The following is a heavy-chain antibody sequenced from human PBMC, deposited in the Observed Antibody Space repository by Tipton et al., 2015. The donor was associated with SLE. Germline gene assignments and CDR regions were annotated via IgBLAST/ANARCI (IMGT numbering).Heavy chain of an antibody. J-gene: IGHJ4*02. V-gene: IGHV4-34*01. CDR2: INHSGST. CDR1: GGSFSGYY. D-gene: IGHD6-19*01. CDR3: ARGSSGWYVY. Sequence: TLSLTCAVYGGSFSGYYWSWIRQPPGKGLEWIGEINHSGSTNYNPSLKSRVTISVDTSKNQFSLKVTSVTAADTAVYYCARGSSGWYVYWGQGTLVTVSS.